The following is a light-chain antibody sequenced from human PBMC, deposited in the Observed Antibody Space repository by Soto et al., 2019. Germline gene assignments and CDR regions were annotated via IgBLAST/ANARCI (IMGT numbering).Light chain of an antibody. Sequence: IVLTQSPGTLSLSPWERATLSCRASQAVSSSYLAWYQQKPGQAPRLLIYAVSSRATGIPDRFSGSGSGTDFTLTISRLEPEDFAVYYCQQYGTSPWTFGQGTKVDIK. V-gene: IGKV3-20*01. CDR1: QAVSSSY. CDR2: AVS. CDR3: QQYGTSPWT. J-gene: IGKJ1*01.